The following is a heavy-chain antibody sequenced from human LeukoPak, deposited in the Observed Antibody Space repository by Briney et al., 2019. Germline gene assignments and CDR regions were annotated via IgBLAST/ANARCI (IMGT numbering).Heavy chain of an antibody. CDR1: GFTFSSYA. Sequence: GGSLRLSCAASGFTFSSYAMSWVRQAPGKGLEWVSAISGSGGSTYYADSVKGRFTISRDNSKNTLYLQMNSLRAEDTAVYYCAKDEGGRGYSYGYRNWFDPWGQGTLVTVSS. CDR2: ISGSGGST. V-gene: IGHV3-23*01. J-gene: IGHJ5*02. CDR3: AKDEGGRGYSYGYRNWFDP. D-gene: IGHD5-18*01.